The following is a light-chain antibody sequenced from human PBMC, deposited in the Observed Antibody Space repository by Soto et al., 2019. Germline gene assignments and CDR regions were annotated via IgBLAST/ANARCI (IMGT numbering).Light chain of an antibody. CDR3: QQYSSSPPT. V-gene: IGKV3-20*01. CDR1: RSVGSND. CDR2: GAS. Sequence: EIVLTQSPGTLSLSPGERATLSCRASRSVGSNDLAWYQQKPGQAPRLLMYGASTRATGIPDRFSGSGSVTDFTLTISRLEPEDFAVYYCQQYSSSPPTFGGGTKVQIK. J-gene: IGKJ4*01.